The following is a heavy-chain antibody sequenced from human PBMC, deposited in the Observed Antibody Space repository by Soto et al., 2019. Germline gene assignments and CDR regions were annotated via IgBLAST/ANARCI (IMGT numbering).Heavy chain of an antibody. Sequence: QVQLVQSGAEVKKPGASVRVSCKADGFIFNNYGITWVRQAPGQGLEWVGWISAYNGNTDSAEKFQGRVTMTTDTSTASAYLELRSLRFDDTAVYYCTRDARGAISDSSFDTWGQGTRVIVSS. CDR2: ISAYNGNT. CDR1: GFIFNNYG. J-gene: IGHJ4*02. D-gene: IGHD3-10*01. CDR3: TRDARGAISDSSFDT. V-gene: IGHV1-18*04.